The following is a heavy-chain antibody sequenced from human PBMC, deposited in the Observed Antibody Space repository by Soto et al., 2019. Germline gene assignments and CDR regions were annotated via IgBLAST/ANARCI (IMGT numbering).Heavy chain of an antibody. Sequence: SETLSFTCTVSGGSISSYYWSWIRQPPGKGLEWIGYIYYSGSTNYNPSLKSRVTISVYTSKNQFSLKLSSVTAAESAVYYCARDGGGTNYYDSSGYFNFSYYYGMDVWGQGTTVTVSS. CDR3: ARDGGGTNYYDSSGYFNFSYYYGMDV. CDR1: GGSISSYY. J-gene: IGHJ6*02. D-gene: IGHD3-22*01. V-gene: IGHV4-59*01. CDR2: IYYSGST.